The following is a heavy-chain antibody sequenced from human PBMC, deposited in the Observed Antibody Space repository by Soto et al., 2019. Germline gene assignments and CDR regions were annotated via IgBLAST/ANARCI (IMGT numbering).Heavy chain of an antibody. Sequence: QVQLQESGPGLVKPSETLSLSCSVSGGSISGHYWSWVRQTPGKGLEWIGYMYYSGSTNYNPSLKSRFTISVDTSKNHLSLRLTSVTAADTAVYYCARGPYYDLIWNYYYMDVWGKGTTVTVSS. D-gene: IGHD3-16*01. CDR2: MYYSGST. CDR3: ARGPYYDLIWNYYYMDV. CDR1: GGSISGHY. V-gene: IGHV4-59*08. J-gene: IGHJ6*03.